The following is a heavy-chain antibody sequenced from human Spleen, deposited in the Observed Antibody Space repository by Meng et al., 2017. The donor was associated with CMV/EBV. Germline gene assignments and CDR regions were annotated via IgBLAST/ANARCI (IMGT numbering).Heavy chain of an antibody. CDR2: ISGNGAST. V-gene: IGHV3-23*01. D-gene: IGHD2-2*02. J-gene: IGHJ1*01. Sequence: GGSLRLSCAASGFTFSNYAMSWVRQAPGKGLEWVSTISGNGASTYYADSVKGRLTISRDNSKSTLYLQMNSLRAEDTAIYYCAKVDIVVVPAAILIIAEYFHHWARAPWSPSPQ. CDR3: AKVDIVVVPAAILIIAEYFHH. CDR1: GFTFSNYA.